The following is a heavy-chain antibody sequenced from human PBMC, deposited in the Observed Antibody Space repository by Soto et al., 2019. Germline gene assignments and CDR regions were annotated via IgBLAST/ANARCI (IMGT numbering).Heavy chain of an antibody. V-gene: IGHV3-30-3*01. CDR1: GFTFSSYS. CDR2: ISYDGSNK. J-gene: IGHJ6*02. Sequence: PGGSLRLSCAASGFTFSSYSMHWVRPAPGKGLGWVAVISYDGSNKYYADSVKGRFTISRDNSKNTLYLQMNSLRAEDTAVYYCARVPGFPHYYYGMDVWGQGTTVTVS. CDR3: ARVPGFPHYYYGMDV.